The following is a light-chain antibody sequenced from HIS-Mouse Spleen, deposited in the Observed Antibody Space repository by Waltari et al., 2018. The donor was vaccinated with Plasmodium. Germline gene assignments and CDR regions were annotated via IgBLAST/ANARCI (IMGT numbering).Light chain of an antibody. CDR1: QSVSSY. Sequence: EIVLTQSPATLALWPGERATFSWRSSQSVSSYLAWYQQKPGQAPRLLIYDAANRGTGIHARFSGSGSGTDITLTISSLGPEDFAVYYRQQRRTWPSITFGGGTKVEIE. V-gene: IGKV3-11*01. CDR2: DAA. CDR3: QQRRTWPSIT. J-gene: IGKJ4*01.